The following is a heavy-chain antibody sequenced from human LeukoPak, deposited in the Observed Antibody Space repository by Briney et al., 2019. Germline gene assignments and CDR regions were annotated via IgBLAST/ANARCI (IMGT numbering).Heavy chain of an antibody. J-gene: IGHJ4*02. CDR2: ISGSGGST. D-gene: IGHD3-3*01. V-gene: IGHV3-23*01. CDR3: AKGVFGYYDFWSGGGYFDY. Sequence: GGSLRLSCAASGFTFSSYAMSWVRQAPGKGLEWVSAISGSGGSTYYADSVKGRFTISRDNSKNTLYLQMNSLRAEDTAVYYCAKGVFGYYDFWSGGGYFDYWGQGTLVTVSS. CDR1: GFTFSSYA.